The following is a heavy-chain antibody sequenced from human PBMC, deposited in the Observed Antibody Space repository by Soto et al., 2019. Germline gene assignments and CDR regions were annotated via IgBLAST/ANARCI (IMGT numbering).Heavy chain of an antibody. CDR3: ARDGVYCSGGSCYLYYYGMDV. D-gene: IGHD2-15*01. J-gene: IGHJ6*02. V-gene: IGHV1-69*13. CDR1: GGTFSSYA. Sequence: SVKVSCKASGGTFSSYAISWVRQAPGQGLEWMGGIIPIFGTANYAQKFQGRVTITADESTSTAYMELSSLRSEDTAVYYCARDGVYCSGGSCYLYYYGMDVWGQGTTVIVSS. CDR2: IIPIFGTA.